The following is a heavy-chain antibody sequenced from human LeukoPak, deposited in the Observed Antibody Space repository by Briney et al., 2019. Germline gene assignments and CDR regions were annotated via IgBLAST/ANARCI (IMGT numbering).Heavy chain of an antibody. V-gene: IGHV4-30-2*01. J-gene: IGHJ3*02. CDR1: GGSISSGGYS. D-gene: IGHD3-22*01. CDR2: IYHSGST. CDR3: ARASYYCDSSGYYLGAFDI. Sequence: PSETLSLTCAVSGGSISSGGYSWSWIRQPPGKGLEWIGYIYHSGSTYYNPSLKSRVTISVDRSKKQFSLKLSSVTAADTAVYYCARASYYCDSSGYYLGAFDIWGQGTMVTVSS.